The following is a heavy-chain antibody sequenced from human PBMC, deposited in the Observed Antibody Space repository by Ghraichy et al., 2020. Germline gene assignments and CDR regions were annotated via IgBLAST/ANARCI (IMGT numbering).Heavy chain of an antibody. J-gene: IGHJ6*03. Sequence: GESLNISCAASGFTFSNYAMSWVRQAPGKGLEWVSTLTGTGGNTYYADSVKGRFTISRDNSKNTLYLQVNSLRAEDTAVYYCAKTGGNFYHYYMDVWGKGTPVTVS. CDR1: GFTFSNYA. D-gene: IGHD4-23*01. V-gene: IGHV3-23*01. CDR3: AKTGGNFYHYYMDV. CDR2: LTGTGGNT.